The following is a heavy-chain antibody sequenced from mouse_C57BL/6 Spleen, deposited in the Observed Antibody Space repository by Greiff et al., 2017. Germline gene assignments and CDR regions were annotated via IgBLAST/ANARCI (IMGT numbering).Heavy chain of an antibody. J-gene: IGHJ3*01. CDR1: GFNIKDDY. CDR3: TTLYDGYFAGFAY. Sequence: VQLQQSGAEPVRPGASVKLSCTASGFNIKDDYMHWVKQRPEQGLEWIGWIDPENGDTEYASKFQGKATITADTSSNTAYLQLSSLTSEDTAVYYCTTLYDGYFAGFAYWGQGTLVTVSA. V-gene: IGHV14-4*01. D-gene: IGHD2-3*01. CDR2: IDPENGDT.